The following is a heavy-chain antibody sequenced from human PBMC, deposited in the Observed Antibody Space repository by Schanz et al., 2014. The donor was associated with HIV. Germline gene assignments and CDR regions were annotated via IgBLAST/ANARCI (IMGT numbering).Heavy chain of an antibody. CDR1: GYTFFDYD. D-gene: IGHD1-26*01. CDR3: VRAASFHFDKEGYYRNWYFDF. J-gene: IGHJ2*01. CDR2: VNPESGNT. Sequence: QVQLVQSGPEVKKPGASVRVSCETSGYTFFDYDINWVRQAPGQGLEWMGWVNPESGNTGMADKFLGRLSLHRCPSTGTAYMELDSLSSEATPIYYCVRAASFHFDKEGYYRNWYFDFWGRGTLVAVSS. V-gene: IGHV1-8*02.